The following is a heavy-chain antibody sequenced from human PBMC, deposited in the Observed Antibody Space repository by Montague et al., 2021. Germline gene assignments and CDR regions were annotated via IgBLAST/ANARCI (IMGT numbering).Heavy chain of an antibody. Sequence: SLRLSCAASGFTFNSYAMHWVRPAPGKGLEWLTVISYHGSGKYYADSVKGRFTISRDNSKNTLFLQMDSLRDEDTAVYYCSRSRYYYDTSDYLDSWGQGTLVTVSS. CDR1: GFTFNSYA. CDR2: ISYHGSGK. D-gene: IGHD3-22*01. CDR3: SRSRYYYDTSDYLDS. V-gene: IGHV3-30-3*01. J-gene: IGHJ4*02.